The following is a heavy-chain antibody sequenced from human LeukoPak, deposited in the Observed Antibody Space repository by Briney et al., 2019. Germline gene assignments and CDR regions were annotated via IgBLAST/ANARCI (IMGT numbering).Heavy chain of an antibody. J-gene: IGHJ4*02. CDR3: AALWFGELGYFDY. D-gene: IGHD3-10*01. Sequence: GGSLRLSCAASGFTFSSYSMNWVRQAPGKGLEWVSSISSSSSNIYYADSVKGRFTISRDNSQNTLYLQMNSLRAEDTAVYYCAALWFGELGYFDYWGQGTLVTVSS. V-gene: IGHV3-21*04. CDR1: GFTFSSYS. CDR2: ISSSSSNI.